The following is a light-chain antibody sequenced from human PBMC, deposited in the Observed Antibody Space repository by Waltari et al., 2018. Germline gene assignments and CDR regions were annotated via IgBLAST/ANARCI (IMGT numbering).Light chain of an antibody. V-gene: IGLV1-44*01. CDR1: NPIIGSNV. CDR2: SNT. Sequence: QSALTQPPSVSGTPGQTVTIFCSGGNPIIGSNVVNWYQQVPGTAPKLLIYSNTYRPSGVPDRFSGSKSGTSASLAISGLQSDDEGDYYCATWDDRLTGVVFGGGTQVTVL. CDR3: ATWDDRLTGVV. J-gene: IGLJ2*01.